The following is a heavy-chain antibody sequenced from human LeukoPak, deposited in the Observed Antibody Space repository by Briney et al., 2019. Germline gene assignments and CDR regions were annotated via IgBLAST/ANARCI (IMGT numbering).Heavy chain of an antibody. V-gene: IGHV3-15*01. D-gene: IGHD2-2*01. CDR2: IKSKTDGGTT. Sequence: GGSLRLSCAASGFTFSNAWMSWVRQAPGKGLEWVGRIKSKTDGGTTDYAAPVKGRFTNSSDDSKNTQYLQMNSLKTENSAGYYYTQLLVYYFDYWGQGTLVTVSS. CDR3: TQLLVYYFDY. CDR1: GFTFSNAW. J-gene: IGHJ4*02.